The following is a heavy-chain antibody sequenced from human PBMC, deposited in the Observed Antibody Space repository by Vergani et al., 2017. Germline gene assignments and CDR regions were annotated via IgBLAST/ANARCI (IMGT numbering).Heavy chain of an antibody. V-gene: IGHV4-61*01. D-gene: IGHD3/OR15-3a*01. Sequence: QVQLQESGPGLVKPSETLSLTCTVSGGSVSSGSYYWSWIRQPPGKGLEWIGYIYYSGSTNYNPSLKSRVTISVDTSKNQFSLKLSSVTAADTAVYYCARQHLARTGGYDPWGQGTLVTVSS. J-gene: IGHJ5*02. CDR3: ARQHLARTGGYDP. CDR1: GGSVSSGSYY. CDR2: IYYSGST.